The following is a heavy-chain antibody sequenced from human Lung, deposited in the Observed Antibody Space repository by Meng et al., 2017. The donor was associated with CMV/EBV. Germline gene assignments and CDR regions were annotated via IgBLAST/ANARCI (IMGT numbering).Heavy chain of an antibody. Sequence: ASVKVSCKASGYTLTGYYMHWVRQAPGQGLEWMGWNNPNSGGTNYAQKFQGRVTMTRDTSISTAYMELSRLRSDDTAVYYCARPGRDFWSGYRAHLLMDVWGQGTXVTVSS. V-gene: IGHV1-2*02. CDR3: ARPGRDFWSGYRAHLLMDV. D-gene: IGHD3-3*01. CDR1: GYTLTGYY. J-gene: IGHJ6*02. CDR2: NNPNSGGT.